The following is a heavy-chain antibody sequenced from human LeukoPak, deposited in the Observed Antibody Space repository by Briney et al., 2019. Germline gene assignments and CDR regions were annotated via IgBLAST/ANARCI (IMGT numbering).Heavy chain of an antibody. Sequence: SETLSLTCTVSGGSISSSSYYWGWIRQPPGKGLEWIGSIYYSGSTYYNPSLRSRVTISVATSKNQFSLKLTSVTAADTALYYCARDGGITMVRGLEYWGQGALVTVSS. CDR3: ARDGGITMVRGLEY. J-gene: IGHJ4*02. V-gene: IGHV4-39*07. CDR1: GGSISSSSYY. CDR2: IYYSGST. D-gene: IGHD3-10*01.